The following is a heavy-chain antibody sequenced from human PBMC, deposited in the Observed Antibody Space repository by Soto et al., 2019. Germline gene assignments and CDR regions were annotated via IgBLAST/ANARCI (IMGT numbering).Heavy chain of an antibody. J-gene: IGHJ6*02. Sequence: QVQLVQSGAEVKKPGSSVKVSCKASGGTFSSYAISWVRQAPGQGLEWMGGIIPIFGTANYAQKFQGRVTITADEATSTADLELSSLRSEDTAVYDCARDKGGYYDSSGYYRVSVPRVYYYGMDVWGQGTTVTVSS. V-gene: IGHV1-69*01. CDR2: IIPIFGTA. CDR1: GGTFSSYA. D-gene: IGHD3-22*01. CDR3: ARDKGGYYDSSGYYRVSVPRVYYYGMDV.